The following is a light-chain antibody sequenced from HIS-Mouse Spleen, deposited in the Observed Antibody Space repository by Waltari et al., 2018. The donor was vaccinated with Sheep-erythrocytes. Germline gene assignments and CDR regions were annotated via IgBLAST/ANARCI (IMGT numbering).Light chain of an antibody. Sequence: QSVLTQPPSASGTPGQRVPIPCSGSSSNIGSNTVNWYQQRPGTAPKLRIYSNNQRPSGVPDRFPGSKSGTSASLAISGLQSEDEADYYCAAWDDSLNGWVFGGGTKLTVL. CDR3: AAWDDSLNGWV. CDR2: SNN. V-gene: IGLV1-44*01. J-gene: IGLJ3*02. CDR1: SSNIGSNT.